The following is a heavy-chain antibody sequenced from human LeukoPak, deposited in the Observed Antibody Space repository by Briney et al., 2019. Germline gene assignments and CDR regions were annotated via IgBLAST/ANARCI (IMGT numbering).Heavy chain of an antibody. Sequence: GGSLRLSCAASGFTFSSYGVNWVRQAPGKGLEWVAFIWYDGSDKYYADSVKGRFTISRDNSKNTLYLQMNSLRAEDTAVYYCACDYGGNSGVDYWGQGTLVTVSS. CDR1: GFTFSSYG. CDR3: ACDYGGNSGVDY. J-gene: IGHJ4*02. V-gene: IGHV3-30*02. CDR2: IWYDGSDK. D-gene: IGHD4-23*01.